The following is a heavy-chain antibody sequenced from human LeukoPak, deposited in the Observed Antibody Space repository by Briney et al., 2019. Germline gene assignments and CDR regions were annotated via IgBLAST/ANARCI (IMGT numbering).Heavy chain of an antibody. D-gene: IGHD6-13*01. V-gene: IGHV1-46*01. CDR3: AREYSNSQFDY. Sequence: ASVKVSCKASAYTFTNYYIHWVRHAPGQGLELMKIIKPSSGSTNYAQKFQRRVTITRDTFTSTVYMELSSLRSADTAMYYCAREYSNSQFDYWGQGTLVTVSS. J-gene: IGHJ4*02. CDR2: IKPSSGST. CDR1: AYTFTNYY.